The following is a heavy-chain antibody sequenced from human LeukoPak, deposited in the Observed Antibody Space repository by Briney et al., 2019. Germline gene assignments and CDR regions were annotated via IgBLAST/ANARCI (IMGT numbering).Heavy chain of an antibody. CDR3: ARKSSRSGYNGYDDWYFDL. CDR1: GGSISGHY. Sequence: SETLSLTCTVSGGSISGHYWHWIRQPPGKGLEWIGYISYSGSTDYNPSLKSRVTISLDTSKNQFSLKLSSVTAADTAVYYCARKSSRSGYNGYDDWYFDLWGRGTLVTVSS. D-gene: IGHD5-12*01. J-gene: IGHJ2*01. CDR2: ISYSGST. V-gene: IGHV4-59*08.